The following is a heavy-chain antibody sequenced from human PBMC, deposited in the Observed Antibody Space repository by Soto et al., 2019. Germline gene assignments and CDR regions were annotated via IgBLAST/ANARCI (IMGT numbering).Heavy chain of an antibody. D-gene: IGHD4-4*01. J-gene: IGHJ5*02. V-gene: IGHV1-69*05. Sequence: SVKVSCKASGGTFSSYAISWVRQAPGQGLEWMGGIIPIFGTANYAQKLQGRVTMTTDTSTSTAYMELRSLRSDDTAVYYCARDPDSNYSRDNWFDPWGQGTLVTVSS. CDR1: GGTFSSYA. CDR2: IIPIFGTA. CDR3: ARDPDSNYSRDNWFDP.